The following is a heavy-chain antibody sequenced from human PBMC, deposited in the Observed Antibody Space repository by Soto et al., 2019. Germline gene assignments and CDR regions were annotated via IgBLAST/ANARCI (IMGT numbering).Heavy chain of an antibody. D-gene: IGHD5-12*01. CDR1: GGSISSGGYS. CDR3: ASSRPLRKVDY. J-gene: IGHJ4*02. Sequence: SETLSLTCSVSGGSISSGGYSWSWIRQPPGKGLEWIGYIYHSGSTYYNPSLKSRVTISVDRSKNQFSLKLSSVTAADTAVYYCASSRPLRKVDYLGQGTLVTAPQ. V-gene: IGHV4-30-2*01. CDR2: IYHSGST.